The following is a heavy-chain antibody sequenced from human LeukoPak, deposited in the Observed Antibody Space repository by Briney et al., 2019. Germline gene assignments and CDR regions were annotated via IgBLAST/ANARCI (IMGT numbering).Heavy chain of an antibody. Sequence: SVKVSCKASGGTFSSYAISWVRQAPGQGLEWMGRIIPILGIANYAQKFQGRVTITEDTSTDRAYMELSSLRSEDTAVYYGATGRHYHDAFDIWGQGTMVTVSS. J-gene: IGHJ3*02. CDR1: GGTFSSYA. CDR3: ATGRHYHDAFDI. D-gene: IGHD1-26*01. CDR2: IIPILGIA. V-gene: IGHV1-69*04.